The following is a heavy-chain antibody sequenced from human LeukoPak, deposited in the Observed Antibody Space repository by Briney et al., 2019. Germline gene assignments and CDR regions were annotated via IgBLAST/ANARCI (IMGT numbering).Heavy chain of an antibody. J-gene: IGHJ5*02. Sequence: PSETLSLTCTVSGGSISSADYYWSWIRQPPGKGLEWIGYIYYTGRTYYNPSLKSRVILSVDTSKNQFSLKLSSVTAADTAVYYCGRVGSMVRGATSPWGQGTLVTVSS. CDR1: GGSISSADYY. D-gene: IGHD3-10*01. CDR2: IYYTGRT. CDR3: GRVGSMVRGATSP. V-gene: IGHV4-30-4*01.